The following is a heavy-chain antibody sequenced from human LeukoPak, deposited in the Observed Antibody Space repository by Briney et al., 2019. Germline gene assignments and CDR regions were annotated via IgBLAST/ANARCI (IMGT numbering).Heavy chain of an antibody. J-gene: IGHJ5*02. Sequence: ASVKVSCKASGYTFTSYDINWVRQATGQGLEWMGWVNPNSGNTGYAQKFQGRVTMTRNTSISTAYMELSSLRSEDTAVYYCARGSGYSSGWYGGEGFDPWGQGTLVTVSS. CDR2: VNPNSGNT. CDR3: ARGSGYSSGWYGGEGFDP. D-gene: IGHD6-19*01. CDR1: GYTFTSYD. V-gene: IGHV1-8*01.